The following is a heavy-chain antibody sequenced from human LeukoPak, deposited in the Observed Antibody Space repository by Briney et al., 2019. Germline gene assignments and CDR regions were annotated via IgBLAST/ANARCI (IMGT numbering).Heavy chain of an antibody. Sequence: PGGSLRLSCAASGFTFDDYAMHWVRQAPGKGLKWVSGISWNSGSIGYADSVKGRFTISRDNAKNSLYLQMNSLRPGDTALYYCAKDYRTYYYYGMDVWGQGTTVTVSS. CDR2: ISWNSGSI. CDR1: GFTFDDYA. CDR3: AKDYRTYYYYGMDV. D-gene: IGHD3-16*02. J-gene: IGHJ6*02. V-gene: IGHV3-9*01.